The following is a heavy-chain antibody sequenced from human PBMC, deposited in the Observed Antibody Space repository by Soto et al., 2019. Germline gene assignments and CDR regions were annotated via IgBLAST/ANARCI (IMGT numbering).Heavy chain of an antibody. Sequence: SETLSLTCAVYGGSFSGYYWTWIRQPPGTGLEWIGEINHSGSTNYNPSLKSRVTISVDTSKNQFSLKLSSVTAADTAVYYCARHALGIVGASYFDYWGQGTLVTVSS. V-gene: IGHV4-34*01. D-gene: IGHD1-26*01. CDR2: INHSGST. J-gene: IGHJ4*02. CDR1: GGSFSGYY. CDR3: ARHALGIVGASYFDY.